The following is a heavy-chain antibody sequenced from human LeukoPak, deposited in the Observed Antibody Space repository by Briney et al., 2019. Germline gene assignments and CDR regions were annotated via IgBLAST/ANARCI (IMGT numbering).Heavy chain of an antibody. J-gene: IGHJ6*03. Sequence: GGSLRLSCVASGFTFSSCSMNWVRQAPGKGLEWVSSISSSSSYIYYADSVKGRFTISRDNAKNSLYLQMNSLRAEDTAVYYCARGDSSSSYFYMDVWGKGTTVTVSS. V-gene: IGHV3-21*01. CDR3: ARGDSSSSYFYMDV. CDR2: ISSSSSYI. D-gene: IGHD6-6*01. CDR1: GFTFSSCS.